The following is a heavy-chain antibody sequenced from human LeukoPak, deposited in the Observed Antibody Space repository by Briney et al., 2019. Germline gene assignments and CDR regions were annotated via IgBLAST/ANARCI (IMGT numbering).Heavy chain of an antibody. J-gene: IGHJ5*02. CDR3: VRGPYGSSISNWFDP. V-gene: IGHV4-59*01. CDR2: IYYNGDT. Sequence: PSETLSLTCTVSGGSISNYYWNWIRQPPGKGLEWIGYIYYNGDTHYNPSLNSRLSMSVDTPKKQFSLNLRSVTAADTAVYYCVRGPYGSSISNWFDPWGQGLLVTVSS. CDR1: GGSISNYY. D-gene: IGHD3-10*01.